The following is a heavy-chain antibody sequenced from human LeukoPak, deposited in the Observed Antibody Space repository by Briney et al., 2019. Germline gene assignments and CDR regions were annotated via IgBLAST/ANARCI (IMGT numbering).Heavy chain of an antibody. CDR2: ISSSGSTI. CDR3: ARDRGTGPPNGNWFDP. CDR1: GFTFSDYY. V-gene: IGHV3-11*01. Sequence: PGGSLRLSCAASGFTFSDYYMSWIRQAPGKGLEWVSYISSSGSTIYYADSVKGRFTISRDNAKNSLYLQMNSLRAEGTAVYYCARDRGTGPPNGNWFDPWGQGTLVTVSS. D-gene: IGHD1-1*01. J-gene: IGHJ5*02.